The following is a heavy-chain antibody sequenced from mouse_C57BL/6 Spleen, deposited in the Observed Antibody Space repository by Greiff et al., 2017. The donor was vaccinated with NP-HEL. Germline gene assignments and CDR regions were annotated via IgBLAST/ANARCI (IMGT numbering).Heavy chain of an antibody. CDR3: ARGRTGYYYAMDY. Sequence: QVQLQQSGAELVRPGTSVKVSCKASGYAFTNYLIDWVKQRPGQGLEWIGVINPGSGGTNYNEKFKGKATLTADKSSSTAYMQLSSLTSEDSAVYFCARGRTGYYYAMDYWGQGTSVTVSS. V-gene: IGHV1-54*01. D-gene: IGHD3-2*02. CDR1: GYAFTNYL. CDR2: INPGSGGT. J-gene: IGHJ4*01.